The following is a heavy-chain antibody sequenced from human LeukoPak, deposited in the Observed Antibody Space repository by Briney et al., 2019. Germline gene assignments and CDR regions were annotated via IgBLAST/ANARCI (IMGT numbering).Heavy chain of an antibody. CDR3: ASHYSSGSYRYTGSFDS. CDR1: GGSFSDYY. J-gene: IGHJ4*02. CDR2: IDHSGTT. Sequence: SETLSLTCAVYGGSFSDYYWSWIRQPPGKGLGWSGEIDHSGTTNYSPSLKSRVSISVDTSKNQFSLKLNSVTAADAAMYYCASHYSSGSYRYTGSFDSWGQGMLVNVSS. V-gene: IGHV4-34*01. D-gene: IGHD3-16*02.